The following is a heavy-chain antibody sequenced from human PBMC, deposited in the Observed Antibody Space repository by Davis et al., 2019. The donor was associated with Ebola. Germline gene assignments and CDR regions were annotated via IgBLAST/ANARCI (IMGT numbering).Heavy chain of an antibody. J-gene: IGHJ4*02. CDR1: GFTFSSYG. V-gene: IGHV3-30*18. CDR2: ISYDGSNK. Sequence: SCAASGFTFSSYGMHWVRQAPGKGLEWVAVISYDGSNKYYADSVKGRFTISRDNSKNTLYLQMNSLRAEDTAVYYCAKDYIDYWGQGTLVTVSS. CDR3: AKDYIDY.